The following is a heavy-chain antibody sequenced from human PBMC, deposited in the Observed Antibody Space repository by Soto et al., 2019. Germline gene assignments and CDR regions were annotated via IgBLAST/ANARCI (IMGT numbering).Heavy chain of an antibody. CDR1: RVAFSKFI. CDR3: AKVRYSSPMGYYYGMGV. Sequence: SVKVSCKASRVAFSKFIVTWVRQAPGLGLEWVGGIIPIFGTANYAQKFQGRVTITADESTSTSYMEVNDLRSEDTAVYYCAKVRYSSPMGYYYGMGVWGQGTTVTVSS. CDR2: IIPIFGTA. V-gene: IGHV1-69*13. D-gene: IGHD6-19*01. J-gene: IGHJ6*02.